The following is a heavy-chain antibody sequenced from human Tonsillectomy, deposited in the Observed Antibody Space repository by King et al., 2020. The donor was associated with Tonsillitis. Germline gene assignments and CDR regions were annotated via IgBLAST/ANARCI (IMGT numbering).Heavy chain of an antibody. Sequence: VQLVESGGGLVQPGGSLRLSCVASGFTFSSYEMNWVRPAPGKGLEWVSYIGSSGSTMFYADSVKGRFTISRDNAKTSLYLQMNSLRAEGTAVYYWAAWMSPETGTTRVYYYMDVWGKGTTVTVSS. CDR2: IGSSGSTM. CDR1: GFTFSSYE. V-gene: IGHV3-48*03. CDR3: AAWMSPETGTTRVYYYMDV. J-gene: IGHJ6*03. D-gene: IGHD1-7*01.